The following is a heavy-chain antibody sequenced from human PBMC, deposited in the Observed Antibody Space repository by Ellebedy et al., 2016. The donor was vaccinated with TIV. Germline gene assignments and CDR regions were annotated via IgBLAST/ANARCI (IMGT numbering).Heavy chain of an antibody. CDR1: RFSLSSND. V-gene: IGHV3-53*01. J-gene: IGHJ3*02. CDR2: IYSGGST. D-gene: IGHD6-6*01. CDR3: ARESRRSRGAFDI. Sequence: GGSLRLXCAASRFSLSSNDMTWVRQAPGKGLEWVSLIYSGGSTYYADSVKGRFTISRDNSKNTLFLQMSSLRAEDTAVYYCARESRRSRGAFDIWGQGTMVTVSS.